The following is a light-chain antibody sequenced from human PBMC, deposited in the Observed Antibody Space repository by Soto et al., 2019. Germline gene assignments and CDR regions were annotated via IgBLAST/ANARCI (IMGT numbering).Light chain of an antibody. CDR2: DAS. Sequence: IVLTQYPTTLSLWPGETAVLSCRASQSISSSLSWYQQRPGQSPRLLIYDASNRSPGIPARFSRSGSGTVITLTIGTLEPDDFALYHCQLCSSSITFGQGTRLE. CDR3: QLCSSSIT. CDR1: QSISSS. J-gene: IGKJ5*01. V-gene: IGKV3-11*01.